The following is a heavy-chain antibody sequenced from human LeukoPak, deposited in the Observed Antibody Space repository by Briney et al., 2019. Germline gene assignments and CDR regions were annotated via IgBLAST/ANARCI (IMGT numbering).Heavy chain of an antibody. CDR2: ISAYNGNT. J-gene: IGHJ6*03. D-gene: IGHD3-10*01. V-gene: IGHV1-18*01. CDR3: ARDSEHYYGLGNYYKYYYYMDV. CDR1: GYTFTSYG. Sequence: ASVKVSCKASGYTFTSYGISWVRQAPGQGLEWMGWISAYNGNTNYAQKLQGRVTMTTDTSTSTAYMELRSLRFEDTAVYYCARDSEHYYGLGNYYKYYYYMDVWGKGTTVTISS.